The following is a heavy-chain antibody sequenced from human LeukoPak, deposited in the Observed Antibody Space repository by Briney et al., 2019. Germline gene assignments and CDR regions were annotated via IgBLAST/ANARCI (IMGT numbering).Heavy chain of an antibody. J-gene: IGHJ3*02. CDR2: ISWNSGSI. Sequence: PGRSLRLSCAASGFTFDDYAMHWVRQAPGKGLEWVSGISWNSGSIGYADSVKGRFTISRDNAKNSLYLQMNSLRAEDTAVYYCGRGDAFDIWGQGTMVTVSS. V-gene: IGHV3-9*01. CDR3: GRGDAFDI. CDR1: GFTFDDYA.